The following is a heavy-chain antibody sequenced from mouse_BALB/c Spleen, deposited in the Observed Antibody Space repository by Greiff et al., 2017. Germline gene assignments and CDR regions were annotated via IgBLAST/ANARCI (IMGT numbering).Heavy chain of an antibody. CDR1: GFTFSSYG. Sequence: EVKLMESGGGLVQPGESLKLSCAASGFTFSSYGMSWVRQTPDKRLELVATINSNGGSTYYPDSVKGRFTISRDNAKNTLYLQMSSLKSEDTAMYYCARVYPYAMDYWGQGTSVTVSS. D-gene: IGHD2-1*01. J-gene: IGHJ4*01. V-gene: IGHV5-6-3*01. CDR3: ARVYPYAMDY. CDR2: INSNGGST.